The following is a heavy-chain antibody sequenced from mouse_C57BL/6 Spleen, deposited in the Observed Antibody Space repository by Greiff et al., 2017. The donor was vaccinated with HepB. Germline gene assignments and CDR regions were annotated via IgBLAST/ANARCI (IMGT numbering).Heavy chain of an antibody. CDR1: GFNIKDDY. J-gene: IGHJ3*01. V-gene: IGHV14-4*01. D-gene: IGHD1-1*01. Sequence: EVQGVESGAELVRPGASVKLSCTASGFNIKDDYMHWVKQRPEQGLEWIGWIDPENGDTEYASKFQGKATITADTSSNTAYLQLSSLTSEDTAVYYCTTGGSSQNWGQGTLVTVSA. CDR2: IDPENGDT. CDR3: TTGGSSQN.